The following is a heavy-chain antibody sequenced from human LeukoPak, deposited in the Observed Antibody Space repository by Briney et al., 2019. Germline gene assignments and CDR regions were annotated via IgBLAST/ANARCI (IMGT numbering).Heavy chain of an antibody. CDR1: GGSISSSSFL. J-gene: IGHJ4*02. Sequence: SETLSLTCTVTGGSISSSSFLWGWIRQPSGKELVWIGSVYYNGSTYQNPSLKNRITMSVDTSTNQFSLKVTSMTAADTALYFCARQRSGLGRPLFFFDYWGLGTLVTFSS. D-gene: IGHD3-16*01. CDR2: VYYNGST. CDR3: ARQRSGLGRPLFFFDY. V-gene: IGHV4-39*01.